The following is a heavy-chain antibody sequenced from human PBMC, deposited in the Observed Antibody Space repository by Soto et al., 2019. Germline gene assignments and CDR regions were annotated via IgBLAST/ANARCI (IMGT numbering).Heavy chain of an antibody. V-gene: IGHV4-39*01. Sequence: SETLSLTCTVSGGSISSSSNHRGWIRQPPGKELEWIGNIYYSENTYYNPSLKSRVTISVDTSKNQFSLRLTSVTAADTAVYYCATNPPYAPLDQWGQGTLVTVSS. CDR2: IYYSENT. CDR1: GGSISSSSNH. J-gene: IGHJ4*02. CDR3: ATNPPYAPLDQ.